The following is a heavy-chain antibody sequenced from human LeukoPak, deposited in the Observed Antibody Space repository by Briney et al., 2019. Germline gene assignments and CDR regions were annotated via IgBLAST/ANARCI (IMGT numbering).Heavy chain of an antibody. CDR1: GYTFTSYG. CDR2: ISAYNGNT. J-gene: IGHJ5*02. D-gene: IGHD3-9*01. Sequence: ASVKVSCKASGYTFTSYGISWVRQAPGQGLEWMGWISAYNGNTNYAQKLQGRVTMTTDTSTSTAYMELRSLRSDDTAVYYCAGILTGHQSDWFDPWGQGTLVTVSS. V-gene: IGHV1-18*01. CDR3: AGILTGHQSDWFDP.